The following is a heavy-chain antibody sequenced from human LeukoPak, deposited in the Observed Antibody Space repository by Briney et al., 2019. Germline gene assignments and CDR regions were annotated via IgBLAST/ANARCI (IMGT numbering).Heavy chain of an antibody. J-gene: IGHJ6*03. CDR3: ARGPRITLVRGGQWYYYMDV. Sequence: ASVTVSFKASGYTFTTYYIHWVRQAPGQGLEWMGLINPSGGSRNYAQKFQDRVTMTRDTSTSTVYMELSSLRSEDTAVYYCARGPRITLVRGGQWYYYMDVWGKGTTVTISS. V-gene: IGHV1-46*01. D-gene: IGHD3-10*01. CDR2: INPSGGSR. CDR1: GYTFTTYY.